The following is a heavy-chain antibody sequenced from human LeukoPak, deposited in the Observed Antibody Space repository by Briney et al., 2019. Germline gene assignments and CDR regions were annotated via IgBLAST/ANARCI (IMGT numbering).Heavy chain of an antibody. CDR1: GFTFSSYA. J-gene: IGHJ4*02. CDR2: ISYDGSNK. V-gene: IGHV3-30-3*01. D-gene: IGHD5-18*01. Sequence: GGSLRLSWAASGFTFSSYAMHWFRQAPGKWLEWVAVISYDGSNKYYADSVKGRFTISRDNSKNTLYLQMNSLRAEDTAVYYCARDQVDTASFYYFDYWGQGTLVTVSS. CDR3: ARDQVDTASFYYFDY.